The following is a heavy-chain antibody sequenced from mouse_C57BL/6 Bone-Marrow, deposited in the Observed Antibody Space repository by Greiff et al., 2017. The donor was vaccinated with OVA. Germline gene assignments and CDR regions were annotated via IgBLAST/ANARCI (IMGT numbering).Heavy chain of an antibody. D-gene: IGHD2-4*01. V-gene: IGHV1-77*01. CDR3: TYDYDPWFAY. CDR2: IGPGSGST. Sequence: QVQLQQSGAELVKPGASVKISCKASGYTFTDYYINWVKQRPGQGLECIGKIGPGSGSTYYNEKFKGKATLTADKSSSTAYMQLSSLTSEDSAVYFCTYDYDPWFAYWGQGTLVTVSA. CDR1: GYTFTDYY. J-gene: IGHJ3*01.